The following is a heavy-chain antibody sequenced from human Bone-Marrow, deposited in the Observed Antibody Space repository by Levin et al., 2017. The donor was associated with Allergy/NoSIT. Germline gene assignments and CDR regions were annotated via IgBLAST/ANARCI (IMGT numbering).Heavy chain of an antibody. CDR3: ARATPEYSGYAKGSLDY. CDR2: IKQDGSEK. V-gene: IGHV3-7*04. CDR1: GFTFSSYW. J-gene: IGHJ4*02. D-gene: IGHD5-12*01. Sequence: PGESLKISCAASGFTFSSYWMSWVRQAPGKGLEWVANIKQDGSEKYYVDSVKGRFTISRDNAKNSLYLQMNSLRAEDTAVYYCARATPEYSGYAKGSLDYWGQGTLVTVSS.